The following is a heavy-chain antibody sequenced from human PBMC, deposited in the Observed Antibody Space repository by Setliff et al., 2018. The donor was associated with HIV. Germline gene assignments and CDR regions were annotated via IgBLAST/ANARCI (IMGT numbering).Heavy chain of an antibody. J-gene: IGHJ5*02. CDR3: AREKTGLSNWFDP. V-gene: IGHV1-2*02. CDR2: INPNSGDT. Sequence: ASVKVSCKASGYSFTDYPVHWVRQAPGQGLEWMGWINPNSGDTRYAQNFQGRVTMTRDTSISTAYLELNRLQSDDTAMYFCAREKTGLSNWFDPWGQGTVVTVSS. D-gene: IGHD7-27*01. CDR1: GYSFTDYP.